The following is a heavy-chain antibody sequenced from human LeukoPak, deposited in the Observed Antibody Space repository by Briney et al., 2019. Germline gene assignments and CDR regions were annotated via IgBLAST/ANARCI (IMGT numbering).Heavy chain of an antibody. CDR1: GFTVSSSY. Sequence: GGSLRLSCAASGFTVSSSYMSWVRQAPGKGLEWVANIKQDGSEKYYVDSVKGRFTISRDNAKNSLYLQMNSLRAEDTAVYYCARVTFLEWLFFDYWGQGTLVTVSS. D-gene: IGHD3-3*01. CDR2: IKQDGSEK. V-gene: IGHV3-7*01. J-gene: IGHJ4*02. CDR3: ARVTFLEWLFFDY.